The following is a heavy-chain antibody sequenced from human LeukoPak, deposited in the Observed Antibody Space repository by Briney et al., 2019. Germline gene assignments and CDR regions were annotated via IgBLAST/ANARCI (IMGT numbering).Heavy chain of an antibody. CDR3: ARDRTGSVNWFDP. J-gene: IGHJ5*02. CDR1: GGSISNYY. Sequence: PSETLSLTCTVSGGSISNYYWSWIRQPAGKGLEWIGRIYTSGSTNYNPSLKSRVTMSVDTSKNQLSLKLSSVTAADMAVYYCARDRTGSVNWFDPWGQGALVTVSS. V-gene: IGHV4-4*07. D-gene: IGHD1-26*01. CDR2: IYTSGST.